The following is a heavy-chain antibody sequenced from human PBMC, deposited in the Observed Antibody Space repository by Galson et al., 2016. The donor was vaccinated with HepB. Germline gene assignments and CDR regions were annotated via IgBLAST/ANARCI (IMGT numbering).Heavy chain of an antibody. Sequence: KVSCKASGYTFITKWISWVRQMPGKGLEWMGIIYPGDSETRYSPSFQGQVTFSADKSISTAYLQWSSLKASDTAMYYCATSGSYGDFDYWGQGTLVIVSS. CDR2: IYPGDSET. V-gene: IGHV5-51*01. J-gene: IGHJ4*02. CDR1: GYTFITKW. CDR3: ATSGSYGDFDY. D-gene: IGHD1-26*01.